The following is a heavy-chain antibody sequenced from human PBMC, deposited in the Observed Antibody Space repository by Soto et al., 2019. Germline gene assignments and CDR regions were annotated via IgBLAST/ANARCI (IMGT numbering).Heavy chain of an antibody. Sequence: GESLKISCKGSGYSFTSYWIGWVRQMPGKGLEWMGIIYPGDSDTRYSPSFQGQVTISADKSISTAYLQWSSLKASDTAMYYCARLSRYDFWSGYYGGPDYWGQGTLVTVS. CDR3: ARLSRYDFWSGYYGGPDY. CDR2: IYPGDSDT. CDR1: GYSFTSYW. V-gene: IGHV5-51*01. J-gene: IGHJ4*02. D-gene: IGHD3-3*01.